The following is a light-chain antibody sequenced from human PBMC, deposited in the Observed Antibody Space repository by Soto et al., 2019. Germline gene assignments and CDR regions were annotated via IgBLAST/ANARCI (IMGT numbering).Light chain of an antibody. CDR1: QSVSRY. CDR3: KPRSNWIN. V-gene: IGKV3-11*01. CDR2: DAS. Sequence: ELLLTKSQATLSLAPVESSTLYFRASQSVSRYLAFYQQKPGQAPRLLIYDASYRATGIPARFSGSGSGTDFTLTISSLEPEEFAVYYCKPRSNWINFGQGKRREIK. J-gene: IGKJ5*01.